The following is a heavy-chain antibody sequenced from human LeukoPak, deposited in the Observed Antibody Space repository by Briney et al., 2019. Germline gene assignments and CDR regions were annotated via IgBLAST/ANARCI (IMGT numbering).Heavy chain of an antibody. V-gene: IGHV3-66*01. CDR3: ATIDGYSYGSTYYYYGMDV. Sequence: GGSLIHSGAASGLTDSSKYMSGVRQAPATGLDWGSVIYSSGSTYYADSAKGRFTISRDNSKNTLYLQMNSLRAKDTAVYYCATIDGYSYGSTYYYYGMDVWCQGTTVNVSS. CDR2: IYSSGST. J-gene: IGHJ6*01. CDR1: GLTDSSKY. D-gene: IGHD5-18*01.